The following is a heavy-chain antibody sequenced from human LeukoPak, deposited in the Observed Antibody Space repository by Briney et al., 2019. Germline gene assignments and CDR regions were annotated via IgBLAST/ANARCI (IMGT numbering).Heavy chain of an antibody. J-gene: IGHJ4*02. CDR1: GFTFSTYA. CDR3: ARVHLRRGPGGAFDY. Sequence: GGSLRLSCAASGFTFSTYAMTWVRQAPGKGLEWVSLISGTGGSTYYADSVKGRFTISRDNSKNTLYLQMNSLRAEDTAVYYCARVHLRRGPGGAFDYWGQGTLVTVSS. D-gene: IGHD3-10*01. V-gene: IGHV3-23*01. CDR2: ISGTGGST.